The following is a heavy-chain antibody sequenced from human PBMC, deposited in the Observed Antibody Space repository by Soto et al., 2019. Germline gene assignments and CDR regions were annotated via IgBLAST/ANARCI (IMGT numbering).Heavy chain of an antibody. CDR1: GGSISSGGYS. V-gene: IGHV4-30-2*01. CDR3: ARGGSNYGNWFDP. D-gene: IGHD4-4*01. CDR2: IYHSGST. J-gene: IGHJ5*02. Sequence: QLQLQESGSGLVKPSQTLSLTCAVSGGSISSGGYSWSWIRQPPGKGLEWIGYIYHSGSTYYNPSLERRVTISVDRSKTQCSLKLSSVTAADTAVYYCARGGSNYGNWFDPWGQGTLVTVSS.